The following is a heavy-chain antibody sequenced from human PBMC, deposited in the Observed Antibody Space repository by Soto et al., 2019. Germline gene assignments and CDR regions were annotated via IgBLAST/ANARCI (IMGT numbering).Heavy chain of an antibody. CDR3: ARDRYFYDSAGYYRTLDS. CDR1: GGSFNNDY. Sequence: SETLSLTCTISGGSFNNDYWTWIRQSPGKGLEWIGYIFHSGITDYNPSVKSRVTISIDKSKNLFSLKLTSVTAADTAVYYCARDRYFYDSAGYYRTLDSWGQGILVTVSS. CDR2: IFHSGIT. D-gene: IGHD3-22*01. V-gene: IGHV4-59*01. J-gene: IGHJ5*01.